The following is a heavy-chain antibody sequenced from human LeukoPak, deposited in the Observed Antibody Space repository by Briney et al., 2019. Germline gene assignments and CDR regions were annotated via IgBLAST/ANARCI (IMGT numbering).Heavy chain of an antibody. Sequence: SVKVSCKASGGTFSSYAISWVRQAPGQGLEWMGGIIPIFGTANYAQKFQGRVTITEDKSTSTAYMELSSLRSEDTAVYYCARDRDYGSGSPSFDYWGQGTLVTVSS. J-gene: IGHJ4*02. CDR2: IIPIFGTA. CDR1: GGTFSSYA. V-gene: IGHV1-69*06. CDR3: ARDRDYGSGSPSFDY. D-gene: IGHD3-10*01.